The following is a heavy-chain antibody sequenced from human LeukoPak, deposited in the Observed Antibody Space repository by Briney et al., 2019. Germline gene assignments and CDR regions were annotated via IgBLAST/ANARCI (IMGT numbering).Heavy chain of an antibody. J-gene: IGHJ4*02. CDR1: GFTFSSYA. D-gene: IGHD4-17*01. Sequence: GGSLRLSCAASGFTFSSYAMSWVRQAPGKGLEWVSAISGSGGSTYYADPVKGRFTISRDNSKNTLYLQMNSLRAEDTAVYYCAKDSNGHLIRTVPTGFDYWGQGTLVTVSS. CDR3: AKDSNGHLIRTVPTGFDY. CDR2: ISGSGGST. V-gene: IGHV3-23*01.